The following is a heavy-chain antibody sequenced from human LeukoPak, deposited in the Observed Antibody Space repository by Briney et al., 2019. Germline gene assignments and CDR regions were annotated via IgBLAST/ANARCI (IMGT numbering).Heavy chain of an antibody. Sequence: GGSLRLSCLTSGFTFSTNAMSWVRQAPGKGLEWISGISGSGASTYYADSVTGRFTISRDNSKNTLYLQMNSLRAEDTAVYYCAREMTIITYSFDSWGQGTLVTVSS. D-gene: IGHD5-24*01. CDR1: GFTFSTNA. V-gene: IGHV3-23*01. J-gene: IGHJ4*02. CDR2: ISGSGAST. CDR3: AREMTIITYSFDS.